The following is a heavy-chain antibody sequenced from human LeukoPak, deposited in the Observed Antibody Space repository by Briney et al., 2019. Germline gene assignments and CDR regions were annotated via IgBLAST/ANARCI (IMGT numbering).Heavy chain of an antibody. CDR1: GFTFSSYG. J-gene: IGHJ3*02. CDR3: AKDLLHIVVVTDPFKGSAFDI. D-gene: IGHD2-21*02. CDR2: ISYDGSNK. V-gene: IGHV3-30*18. Sequence: GRSLRLSCAASGFTFSSYGMHWVRQAPGKGLEGGAVISYDGSNKYYADSVKGRFTISRDNSKNTLYLQMNSLRAEDTAVYYCAKDLLHIVVVTDPFKGSAFDIWGQGTMVTVSS.